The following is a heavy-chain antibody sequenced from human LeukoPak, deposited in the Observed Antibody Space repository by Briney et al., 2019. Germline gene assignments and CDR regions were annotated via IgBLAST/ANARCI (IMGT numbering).Heavy chain of an antibody. Sequence: GEAPKTPWRGSGYSYTACWIGWVRPIPGKGLAWMGIIYPGVSATRYSPSFRGQVTMSVDKSINTAYLQWSNLQASDTARYYCARRRGCSSSSCSPDCWGQGTLVTVSS. J-gene: IGHJ4*02. CDR2: IYPGVSAT. CDR1: GYSYTACW. D-gene: IGHD2-15*01. CDR3: ARRRGCSSSSCSPDC. V-gene: IGHV5-51*01.